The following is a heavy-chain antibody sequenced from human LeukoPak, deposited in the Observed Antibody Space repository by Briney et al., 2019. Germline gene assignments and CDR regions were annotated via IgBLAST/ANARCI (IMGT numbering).Heavy chain of an antibody. J-gene: IGHJ5*02. CDR3: ARDKAVVAATFWFDP. V-gene: IGHV1-2*06. D-gene: IGHD2-15*01. Sequence: ASVKVSCKASGYTFTGYYMHWVRQAPGQGLEWMGRINSNSGGTNYAQKFQGRVTMTRDTSISTAYMELSRLRSDDTAVYYCARDKAVVAATFWFDPWGQGTLVTVSS. CDR2: INSNSGGT. CDR1: GYTFTGYY.